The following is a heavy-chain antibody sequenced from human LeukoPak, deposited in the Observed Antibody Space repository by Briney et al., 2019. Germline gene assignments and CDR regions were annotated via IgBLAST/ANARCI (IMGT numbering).Heavy chain of an antibody. Sequence: ASVKVSCKASGYSFTNYATHWVRQAPGQRLEWMGWINAGNGNTKYSQKFQGRVTIIRDTSASTAYMELSSLRSEDTAVYYCARFPCYYYAMDVWGQGTTVTVSS. CDR3: ARFPCYYYAMDV. CDR1: GYSFTNYA. V-gene: IGHV1-3*01. J-gene: IGHJ6*02. CDR2: INAGNGNT.